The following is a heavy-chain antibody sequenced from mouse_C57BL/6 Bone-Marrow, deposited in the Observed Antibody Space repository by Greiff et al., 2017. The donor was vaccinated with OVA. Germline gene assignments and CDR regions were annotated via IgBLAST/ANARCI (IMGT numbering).Heavy chain of an antibody. J-gene: IGHJ4*01. CDR3: ARRRFTSSMDY. Sequence: EVQLQQSGPELVKPGASVKISCKATGYTFTDYYMNWVKQSHGKSLEWIGDINPNNGGTSYNQKFKGKATLTVDKSSSTAYMELRSLTSEDSAVYYCARRRFTSSMDYWGQGTAVTVSS. V-gene: IGHV1-26*01. CDR2: INPNNGGT. CDR1: GYTFTDYY.